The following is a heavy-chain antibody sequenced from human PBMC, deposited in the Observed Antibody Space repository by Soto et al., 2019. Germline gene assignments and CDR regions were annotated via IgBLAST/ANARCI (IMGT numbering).Heavy chain of an antibody. Sequence: SETLSLTCAVSGGSITSGNSYSWAWIRQPPGRGLEWIGSISQTGATSYNPSLKSRVSVSLDKSKNQFSLRLSSVTAADMAVYYCARAVSPYFGTWFDPWGQGTLVTVSS. D-gene: IGHD3-10*01. CDR1: GGSITSGNSYS. J-gene: IGHJ5*02. V-gene: IGHV4-30-2*01. CDR2: ISQTGAT. CDR3: ARAVSPYFGTWFDP.